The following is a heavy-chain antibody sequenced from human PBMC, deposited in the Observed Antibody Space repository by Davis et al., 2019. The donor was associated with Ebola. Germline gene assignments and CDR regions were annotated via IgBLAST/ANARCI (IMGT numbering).Heavy chain of an antibody. D-gene: IGHD3-16*01. CDR3: ARDFGESRTLNWYFDL. CDR1: GITFGRFW. Sequence: GESLKISCAASGITFGRFWMSWIRQAPGQGLEWLADIKEDGSETFYGESVKGRFTISRDNAKNSLYLQMNSLRAEDTAVYYCARDFGESRTLNWYFDLWGRGSPVTITS. J-gene: IGHJ2*01. CDR2: IKEDGSET. V-gene: IGHV3-7*03.